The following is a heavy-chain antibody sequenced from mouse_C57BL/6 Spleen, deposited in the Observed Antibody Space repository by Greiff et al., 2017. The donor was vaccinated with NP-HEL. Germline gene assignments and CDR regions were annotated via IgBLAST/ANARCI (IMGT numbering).Heavy chain of an antibody. V-gene: IGHV1-69*01. CDR1: GYTFTSYW. CDR3: AVITTVVATPFFDY. Sequence: QVQLQQPGAELVMPGASVKLSCKASGYTFTSYWMHWVKQRPGQGLEWIGEIDPSDSYTNSNQQFKGKSTLTVDKSSSTAYMQLSSLTSEYSAVYYCAVITTVVATPFFDYWGQGTTLTVSS. D-gene: IGHD1-1*01. J-gene: IGHJ2*01. CDR2: IDPSDSYT.